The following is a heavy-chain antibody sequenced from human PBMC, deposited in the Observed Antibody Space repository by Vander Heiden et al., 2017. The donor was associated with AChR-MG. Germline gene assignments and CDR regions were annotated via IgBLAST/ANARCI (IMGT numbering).Heavy chain of an antibody. J-gene: IGHJ6*02. CDR2: MNPNSGNT. V-gene: IGHV1-8*01. D-gene: IGHD2-15*01. Sequence: QVQLVQSGAEVKKPGASVKVSCKASGDTFTYYDINWVRQAAGQGLEWMGWMNPNSGNTGFAQKFQGRVIMTWNTSISTAYMELSSLRSEDTAVYYCARVRSGGTCYPWIEPCHNTMDVWGQGTTVTVSS. CDR1: GDTFTYYD. CDR3: ARVRSGGTCYPWIEPCHNTMDV.